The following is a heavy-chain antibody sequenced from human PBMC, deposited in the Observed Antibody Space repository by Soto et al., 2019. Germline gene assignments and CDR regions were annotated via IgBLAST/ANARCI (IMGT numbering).Heavy chain of an antibody. CDR2: IFWDADK. CDR1: GFSLSTRGMG. CDR3: AWRSGAETQGPYYDDSGYYWMVFDY. J-gene: IGHJ4*02. Sequence: QITLKESGPTLVKPTQTLTLTCSLSGFSLSTRGMGVAWISQPPGKALEWIALIFWDADKRYSPSLQSRLTITKDTSKNQVVFTMTNVDPVDTATYYCAWRSGAETQGPYYDDSGYYWMVFDYWGQGTLVTASS. V-gene: IGHV2-5*02. D-gene: IGHD3-22*01.